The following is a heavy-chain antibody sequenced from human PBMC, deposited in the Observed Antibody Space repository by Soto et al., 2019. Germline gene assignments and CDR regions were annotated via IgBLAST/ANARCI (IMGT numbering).Heavy chain of an antibody. V-gene: IGHV4-30-4*01. CDR1: GGSISSGDYY. J-gene: IGHJ4*02. CDR3: ARESGRAYFDY. Sequence: SETLSLTCTVSGGSISSGDYYWSWIRQPPGKGLEWIGYIYYSGSTYYNPSLKSRVTISVDTSKNTLYLQINSLRAEDTAVYYCARESGRAYFDYWGQGTLVTVSS. CDR2: IYYSGST. D-gene: IGHD6-25*01.